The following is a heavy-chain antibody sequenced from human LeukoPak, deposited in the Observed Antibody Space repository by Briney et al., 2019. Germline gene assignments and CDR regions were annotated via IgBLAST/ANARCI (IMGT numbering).Heavy chain of an antibody. D-gene: IGHD3-10*01. CDR2: IILVFGTA. Sequence: ASVKVSCKASGGTFSSSAINWVRQAPGQGLEWMGGIILVFGTAKYAQKFQGRVTITADESTSTAYMELSSLRSEDTAVYYCARGGVPPHYFDSWGQGTLVTVSS. CDR3: ARGGVPPHYFDS. CDR1: GGTFSSSA. V-gene: IGHV1-69*13. J-gene: IGHJ4*02.